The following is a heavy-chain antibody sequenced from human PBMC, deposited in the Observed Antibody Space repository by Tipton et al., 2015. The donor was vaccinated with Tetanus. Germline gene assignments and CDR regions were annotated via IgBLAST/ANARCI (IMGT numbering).Heavy chain of an antibody. Sequence: TLSLTCIVSGGSMSGSGHYGAWVRQSPGKGLEWIGSISYSGRTYYNPSLKSRVSMSVDTSKNQFFLNLTSVTAADTAVYYCARDQGGGRVVRLNWFDPWGQGTLVTVSS. CDR3: ARDQGGGRVVRLNWFDP. J-gene: IGHJ5*02. CDR1: GGSMSGSGHY. CDR2: ISYSGRT. V-gene: IGHV4-39*07. D-gene: IGHD6-6*01.